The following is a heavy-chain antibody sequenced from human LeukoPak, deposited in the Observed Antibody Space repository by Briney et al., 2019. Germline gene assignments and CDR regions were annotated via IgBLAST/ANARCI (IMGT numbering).Heavy chain of an antibody. CDR2: IGSSSSSI. V-gene: IGHV3-21*01. J-gene: IGHJ3*02. CDR1: GFTFNSYS. CDR3: ARETTVEAFDI. Sequence: GGSLRLSCAASGFTFNSYSMNWVRQAPGKGLEWVSSIGSSSSSIYYADSVKGRFTISRDNAKNSLFLQMNSLRAEDTAAYYCARETTVEAFDIWGQGTMVTVSS. D-gene: IGHD4-23*01.